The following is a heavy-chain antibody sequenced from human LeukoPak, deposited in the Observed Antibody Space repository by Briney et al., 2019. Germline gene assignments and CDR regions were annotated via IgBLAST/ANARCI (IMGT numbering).Heavy chain of an antibody. Sequence: SETLSLTCTVSGGSISSYYWSWIRQPPGKGLEWIGYIYYSGSTNYNPSLKSRVTISVDTSKNQFSLKLSSVTAADTAVYYCARGYTAMDQIDYWGQGTLVTVSS. CDR2: IYYSGST. J-gene: IGHJ4*02. V-gene: IGHV4-59*01. D-gene: IGHD5-18*01. CDR1: GGSISSYY. CDR3: ARGYTAMDQIDY.